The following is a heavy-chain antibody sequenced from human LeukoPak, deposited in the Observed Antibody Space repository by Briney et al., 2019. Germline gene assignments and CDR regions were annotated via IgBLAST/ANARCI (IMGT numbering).Heavy chain of an antibody. CDR2: MNPNRGNT. J-gene: IGHJ4*02. Sequence: ASVKVSCKASGYTFTSYDINWVRQATGQGLEWMGWMNPNRGNTGYAQKFQGRVTMTRNTSISTAYMELSSLRSEDTAVYYCAKRGIVIRGILVIGYHQEAYHYDYWGQGVLVTVSS. CDR1: GYTFTSYD. V-gene: IGHV1-8*01. D-gene: IGHD3-10*01. CDR3: AKRGIVIRGILVIGYHQEAYHYDY.